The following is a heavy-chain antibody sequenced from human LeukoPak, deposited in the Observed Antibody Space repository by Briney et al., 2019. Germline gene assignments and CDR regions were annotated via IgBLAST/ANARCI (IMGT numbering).Heavy chain of an antibody. J-gene: IGHJ4*02. CDR1: GFSFRSYW. V-gene: IGHV3-7*01. D-gene: IGHD4-11*01. CDR3: ARDEDYSNY. Sequence: PGGSLRLSCAASGFSFRSYWMKWVRQAPGKGLEWVANINQDGSGTNYVDSVEGRFTISRDNAKNSVYLQMSALRAEDTAVYYCARDEDYSNYWGQGTLVTVSS. CDR2: INQDGSGT.